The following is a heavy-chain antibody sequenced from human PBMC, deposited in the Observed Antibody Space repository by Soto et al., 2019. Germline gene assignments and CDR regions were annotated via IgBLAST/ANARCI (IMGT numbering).Heavy chain of an antibody. D-gene: IGHD6-19*01. J-gene: IGHJ6*02. Sequence: QVQLVESGGGVVQPGRSLRLSCVGSGFPFWHYGMHWVRQAPGKGLEWVAVIWSDGNKESYADSVKGRFVISRDNPKSTLYLEMNIFGGENTAVYFCARDRNGGWFRMDVWGQGTTVSVSS. CDR1: GFPFWHYG. V-gene: IGHV3-33*01. CDR3: ARDRNGGWFRMDV. CDR2: IWSDGNKE.